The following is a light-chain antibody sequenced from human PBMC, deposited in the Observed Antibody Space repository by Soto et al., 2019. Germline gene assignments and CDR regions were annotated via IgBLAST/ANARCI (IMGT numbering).Light chain of an antibody. CDR3: QQYNSNPLT. CDR2: KAY. CDR1: QSISSW. J-gene: IGKJ4*01. Sequence: DLQMTQSPSTLSASVGERVTITCRASQSISSWLAWYQQKPGKVPKLLIYKAYSLESGVPSRFSGSGSGTEFTLTISSLQPDDFATYYCQQYNSNPLTFGGGTKVEIK. V-gene: IGKV1-5*03.